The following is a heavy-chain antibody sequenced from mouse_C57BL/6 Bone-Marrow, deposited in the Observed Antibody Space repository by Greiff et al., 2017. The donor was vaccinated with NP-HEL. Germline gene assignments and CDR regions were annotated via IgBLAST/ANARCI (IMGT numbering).Heavy chain of an antibody. Sequence: EVMLVESGGGLVQPGGSLKLSCAASGFTFSDYYMYWVRQTPEKRLEWVAYISNGGGSTYYPDTVKGRFTISRDNAKNTLYLQMSRLKSEDTAMYYCARLGLLRSYYYAMDYWGQGTSVTVSS. D-gene: IGHD1-1*01. CDR3: ARLGLLRSYYYAMDY. CDR2: ISNGGGST. J-gene: IGHJ4*01. CDR1: GFTFSDYY. V-gene: IGHV5-12*01.